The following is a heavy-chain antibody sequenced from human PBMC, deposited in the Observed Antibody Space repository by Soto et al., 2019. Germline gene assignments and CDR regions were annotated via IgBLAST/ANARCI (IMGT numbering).Heavy chain of an antibody. J-gene: IGHJ4*02. V-gene: IGHV4-59*01. Sequence: SETLSLTCTVSGGSISSYYWSWIRQPPGKGLEWIGYIYYSGSTNYNPSLKSRVTISVDTSKNQFSLKLSSVTAADTVVYYCARSTLGGFGELLEDYWGQGTLVTVSS. CDR2: IYYSGST. CDR3: ARSTLGGFGELLEDY. CDR1: GGSISSYY. D-gene: IGHD3-10*01.